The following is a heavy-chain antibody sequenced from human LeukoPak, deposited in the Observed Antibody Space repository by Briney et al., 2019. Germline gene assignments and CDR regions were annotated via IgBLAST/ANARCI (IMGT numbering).Heavy chain of an antibody. D-gene: IGHD3-22*01. J-gene: IGHJ5*02. V-gene: IGHV1-69*04. CDR1: GGTFSSYA. Sequence: SVKVSCKASGGTFSSYAISWVRQAPGQGLEWMGRIIPILGIANYAQKFQGRVTITADKSTSTAYMELSSLRSEDTAVYYCARDWRDYDSSGYYPAWFDPRGQGTLVTVSS. CDR2: IIPILGIA. CDR3: ARDWRDYDSSGYYPAWFDP.